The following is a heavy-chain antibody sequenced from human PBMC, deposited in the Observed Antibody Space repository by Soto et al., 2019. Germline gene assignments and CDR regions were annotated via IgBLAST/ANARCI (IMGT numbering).Heavy chain of an antibody. CDR3: AKEVWSGPMDV. J-gene: IGHJ6*02. V-gene: IGHV3-30*18. Sequence: QVQLVESGGGVVQPGRSLRLSCAASGFTFSSYGMHWVRQAPGKGLEWVAVISYDGSNKYYADSVKGRFTIARDNSKNPRYLQRNSLRAEDTAVYYCAKEVWSGPMDVWGQGTTVTVSS. CDR1: GFTFSSYG. CDR2: ISYDGSNK. D-gene: IGHD3-3*01.